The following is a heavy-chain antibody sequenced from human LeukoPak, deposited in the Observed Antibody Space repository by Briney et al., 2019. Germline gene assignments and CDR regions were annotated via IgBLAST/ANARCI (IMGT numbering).Heavy chain of an antibody. Sequence: GSLRLSCAASGFTVSSNYMSWIRQPPGKGLEWIGEINHSGSTNYNPSLKSRVTMSVDTSKNLFSLKLTSVTAADTAVYYCARDGGYCSGVTCYNHYYYMDVWGKGTTVTISS. D-gene: IGHD2-15*01. V-gene: IGHV4-34*01. CDR3: ARDGGYCSGVTCYNHYYYMDV. CDR1: GFTVSSNY. CDR2: INHSGST. J-gene: IGHJ6*03.